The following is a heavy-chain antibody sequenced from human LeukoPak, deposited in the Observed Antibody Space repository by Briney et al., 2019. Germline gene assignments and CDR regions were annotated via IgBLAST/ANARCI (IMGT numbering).Heavy chain of an antibody. D-gene: IGHD6-6*01. J-gene: IGHJ4*02. CDR3: ARRGGSSSRRSPIDY. V-gene: IGHV3-7*01. CDR1: GFTFSDYW. CDR2: IKQDGSQR. Sequence: GGSLRLSCTASGFTFSDYWMTWVRQAPGKGPEWVANIKQDGSQRYYVDSVRGRFTISRDNAKNSLFLQMNGLRAEDTAVYYCARRGGSSSRRSPIDYWRQGTLVTVSS.